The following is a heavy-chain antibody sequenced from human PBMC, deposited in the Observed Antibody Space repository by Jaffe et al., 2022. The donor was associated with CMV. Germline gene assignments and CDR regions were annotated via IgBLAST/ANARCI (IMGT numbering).Heavy chain of an antibody. D-gene: IGHD6-19*01. J-gene: IGHJ5*02. CDR1: GGSISTGGYY. CDR3: ARDPGGSSGTNWFDP. V-gene: IGHV4-31*03. CDR2: IYHTGIT. Sequence: QVQLQESGPGLVKPSQTLSLTCTVSGGSISTGGYYWSWIRQHPGKGLEWIGYIYHTGITYSKSSLKSRVTISLDASKNQYSLRLSSVTAADTAVYYCARDPGGSSGTNWFDPWGQGTLVTVSS.